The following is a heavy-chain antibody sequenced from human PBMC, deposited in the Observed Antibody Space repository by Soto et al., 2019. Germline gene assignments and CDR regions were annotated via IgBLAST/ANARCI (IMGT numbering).Heavy chain of an antibody. CDR2: ISPYTYNT. V-gene: IGHV1-18*04. J-gene: IGHJ4*02. CDR3: ARDLRGNSYYFDF. D-gene: IGHD2-21*01. Sequence: QVPLVQSRAEVRKPGASVKVTCKTSGYTFTSYGISWVRQAPGQGPEWMGWISPYTYNTNYAQKFQGRVTMTTDTSTSTVYMQLRSLRSDDTAVYYCARDLRGNSYYFDFWGQGTLITVSS. CDR1: GYTFTSYG.